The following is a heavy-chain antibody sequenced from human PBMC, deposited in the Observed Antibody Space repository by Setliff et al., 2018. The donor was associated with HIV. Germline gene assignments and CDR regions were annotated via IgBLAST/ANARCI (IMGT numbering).Heavy chain of an antibody. V-gene: IGHV4-38-2*01. Sequence: SETLSLTCVVSGYSISSGYYWGWIRQPPGTGLEWIGSSYHSTTYYNPSLKSRVTISVDTSKNQFSLKLISVTAADTAVYYCARYGGNSFWFDPWGQGTLVTVSS. D-gene: IGHD2-21*01. CDR3: ARYGGNSFWFDP. J-gene: IGHJ5*02. CDR2: SYHSTT. CDR1: GYSISSGYY.